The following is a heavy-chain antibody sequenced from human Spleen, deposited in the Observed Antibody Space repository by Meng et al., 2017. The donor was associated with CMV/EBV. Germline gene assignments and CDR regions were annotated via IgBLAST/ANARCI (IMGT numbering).Heavy chain of an antibody. Sequence: SETLSLTCTVSGGSISSYYWSWIRQPPGKGLEWIGYIFHSGSTKYNPSLKSRVTISVDRSKNQFSLRLTSVTAADTAMYYCARGTWGSDRYLDYWGQGTLVTVSS. D-gene: IGHD7-27*01. J-gene: IGHJ4*02. CDR3: ARGTWGSDRYLDY. CDR2: IFHSGST. V-gene: IGHV4-59*01. CDR1: GGSISSYY.